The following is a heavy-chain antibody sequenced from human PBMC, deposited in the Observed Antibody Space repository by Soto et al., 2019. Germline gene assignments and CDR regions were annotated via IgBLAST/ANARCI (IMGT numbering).Heavy chain of an antibody. CDR1: GGSISSSSYY. CDR2: IYYSGST. J-gene: IGHJ6*02. CDR3: ATTYYDILTGYFGMDV. V-gene: IGHV4-39*01. Sequence: SETLSLTCTVSGGSISSSSYYWGWIRQPPGKGLEWVGSIYYSGSTYYNPSLKSRVTISVDTSKNQFSLKLSSVTAADTAVYYCATTYYDILTGYFGMDVWGQGTTVT. D-gene: IGHD3-9*01.